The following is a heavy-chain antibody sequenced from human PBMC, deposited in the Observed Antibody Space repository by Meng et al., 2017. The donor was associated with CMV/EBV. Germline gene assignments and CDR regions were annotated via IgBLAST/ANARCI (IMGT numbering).Heavy chain of an antibody. CDR3: ARGESITIFGVVMKIDY. V-gene: IGHV1-46*01. D-gene: IGHD3-3*01. J-gene: IGHJ4*02. CDR2: INPSGGST. CDR1: YTFTSYY. Sequence: YTFTSYYMHWVRQAPGQGLEWMGIINPSGGSTSYAQKFQGRVTMTGDTSTSTVYMELSSLRSEDTAVYYCARGESITIFGVVMKIDYWGQGTLVTVSS.